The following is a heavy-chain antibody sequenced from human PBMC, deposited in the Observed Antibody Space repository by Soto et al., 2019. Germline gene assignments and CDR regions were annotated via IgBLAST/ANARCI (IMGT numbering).Heavy chain of an antibody. CDR2: IYSGGST. CDR1: GFTVSSNY. D-gene: IGHD3-16*01. J-gene: IGHJ6*03. CDR3: ARDWGDGRAHPYYYYMDV. Sequence: EVQLVESGGGLVQPGGSLRLSCAASGFTVSSNYMSWVRQAPGKGLEWVSVIYSGGSTYYADSVKGRFTISRDNSKNTLYIQMNRLRAEDTAVYYCARDWGDGRAHPYYYYMDVWGKGTTVTVSS. V-gene: IGHV3-66*01.